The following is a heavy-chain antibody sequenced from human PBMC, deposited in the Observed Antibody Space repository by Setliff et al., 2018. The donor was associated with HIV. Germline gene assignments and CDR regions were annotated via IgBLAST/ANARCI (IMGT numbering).Heavy chain of an antibody. CDR3: ARKYSGFGWGFDL. CDR2: IYHSGST. J-gene: IGHJ4*02. Sequence: SETLSLTCAVSGGSISSGGYSWNWIRQPPGKGLEWIGYIYHSGSTFYNPSLKRRVTMSVDTSKNQISLRLTSVTVADAAVYYCARKYSGFGWGFDLWGQGTLVTVS. CDR1: GGSISSGGYS. D-gene: IGHD5-12*01. V-gene: IGHV4-30-2*01.